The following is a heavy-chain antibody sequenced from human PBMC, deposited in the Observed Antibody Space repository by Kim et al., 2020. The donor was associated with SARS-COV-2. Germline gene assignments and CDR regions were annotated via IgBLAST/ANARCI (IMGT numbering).Heavy chain of an antibody. CDR3: ARAIAAAGSWYFDL. Sequence: NPSLKSRVTISVDTSKNQFSLKLSSVTAADTAVYYCARAIAAAGSWYFDLWGRGTLVTVSS. J-gene: IGHJ2*01. V-gene: IGHV4-59*01. D-gene: IGHD6-13*01.